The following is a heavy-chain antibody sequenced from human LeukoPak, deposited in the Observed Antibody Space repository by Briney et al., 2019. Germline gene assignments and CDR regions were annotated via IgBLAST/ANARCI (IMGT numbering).Heavy chain of an antibody. D-gene: IGHD4-17*01. V-gene: IGHV3-30*18. CDR2: ISYDGSNK. CDR3: AKDGTVTTRYYYYGMDV. Sequence: GRSLRLSCAASGFTFSSYGMHWVRQAPGKGLEWVAVISYDGSNKYYADSVKGRFTISRDNSKNTLYLQMNSLRAEDTAVYYCAKDGTVTTRYYYYGMDVWGQGTTVTVSS. CDR1: GFTFSSYG. J-gene: IGHJ6*02.